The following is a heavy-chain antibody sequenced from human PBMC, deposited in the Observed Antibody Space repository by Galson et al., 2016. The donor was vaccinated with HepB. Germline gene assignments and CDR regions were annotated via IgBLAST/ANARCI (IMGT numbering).Heavy chain of an antibody. V-gene: IGHV3-64D*06. Sequence: SLRLSCAGSGFIFSSHSLNWIRQAPGKRLEYASSINYNGASTYYADSVKGRFTISRDNSRNTLYLQIRSLRTEDTAVYYCVKDWDGSSWPQDFWGQGTLVTVST. D-gene: IGHD6-13*01. CDR3: VKDWDGSSWPQDF. CDR2: INYNGAST. J-gene: IGHJ4*02. CDR1: GFIFSSHS.